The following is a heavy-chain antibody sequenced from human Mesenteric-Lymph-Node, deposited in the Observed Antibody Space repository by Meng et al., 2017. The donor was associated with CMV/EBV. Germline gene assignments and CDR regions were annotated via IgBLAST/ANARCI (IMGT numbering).Heavy chain of an antibody. CDR2: ISGSGGST. V-gene: IGHV3-23*01. J-gene: IGHJ3*02. CDR1: GFTFSSYA. D-gene: IGHD2-2*01. Sequence: GESLKISCAASGFTFSSYAMSWVRQAPGKGLEWVSAISGSGGSTYYADSVKGRFTISRDNSKNTLYLQMNSLRAEDTAVYYCARNRVVPAAIRGAFDIWGQGTMVTVSS. CDR3: ARNRVVPAAIRGAFDI.